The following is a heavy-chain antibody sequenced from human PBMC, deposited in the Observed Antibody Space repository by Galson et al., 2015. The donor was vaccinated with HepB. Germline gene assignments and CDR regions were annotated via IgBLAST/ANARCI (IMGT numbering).Heavy chain of an antibody. CDR2: VMSRSSYI. CDR3: ARDGRAGAAYWYFDI. J-gene: IGHJ2*01. V-gene: IGHV3-21*01. D-gene: IGHD1-1*01. CDR1: GFSFSSYS. Sequence: SLRLSCAASGFSFSSYSMNWVRQAPGKGLEWVPSVMSRSSYIFYADSVTGRFTISRDNAKNSLYLQMNSLRAEDTAVYYCARDGRAGAAYWYFDIWGRGTLVTVSS.